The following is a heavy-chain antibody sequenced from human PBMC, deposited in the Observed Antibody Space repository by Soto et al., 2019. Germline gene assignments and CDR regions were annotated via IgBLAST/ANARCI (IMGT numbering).Heavy chain of an antibody. CDR2: ISYDGSNK. Sequence: PGGSLRLSCAASGFTFSSYGMHWVRQAPGKGLEWVAVISYDGSNKYYADSVKGRFTISRDNSKNTLYLQMNSLRAEDTAVYYCAKSLRGHDYGGNPLRDYYYYGMDVWGQGTTVTVSS. J-gene: IGHJ6*02. D-gene: IGHD4-17*01. CDR3: AKSLRGHDYGGNPLRDYYYYGMDV. V-gene: IGHV3-30*18. CDR1: GFTFSSYG.